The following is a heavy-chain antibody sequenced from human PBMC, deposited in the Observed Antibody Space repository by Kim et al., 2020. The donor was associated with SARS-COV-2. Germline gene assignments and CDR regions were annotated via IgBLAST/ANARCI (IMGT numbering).Heavy chain of an antibody. J-gene: IGHJ5*02. V-gene: IGHV1-69*01. CDR3: ARAEIGYSGYT. Sequence: ASYAQKFQGRVTITADESTSTAYMELSSLRSEDTAVYYCARAEIGYSGYTWGQGTLVTVSS. D-gene: IGHD5-12*01. CDR2: A.